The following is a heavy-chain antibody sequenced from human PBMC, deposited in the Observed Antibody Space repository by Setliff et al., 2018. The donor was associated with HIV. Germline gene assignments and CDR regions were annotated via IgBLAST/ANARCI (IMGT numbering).Heavy chain of an antibody. CDR3: AKARSEYQLMPWYYYMDV. Sequence: GGSLRLSCAASGFTFTSYWIHWVRQAPGKGLLWVSRINTDGTITDHADSVKGRFTISRDNSKKTLYLQMNSLRPEDTAVYHCAKARSEYQLMPWYYYMDVWGQGTTVTVSS. V-gene: IGHV3-74*01. J-gene: IGHJ6*03. CDR1: GFTFTSYW. D-gene: IGHD6-6*01. CDR2: INTDGTIT.